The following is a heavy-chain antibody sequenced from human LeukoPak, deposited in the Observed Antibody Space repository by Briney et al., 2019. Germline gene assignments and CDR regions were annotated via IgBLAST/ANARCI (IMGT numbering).Heavy chain of an antibody. V-gene: IGHV4-59*01. J-gene: IGHJ4*02. D-gene: IGHD6-13*01. Sequence: SETLSLTCTVSGGSISSYYWSWIRQPPGKGLEWIGYIYYSGSTNYNPSLKSRVTISVDTSKNQFSLKLSSATAADTAVYYCARGSFRSWYVDYWGQGTLVTVSS. CDR3: ARGSFRSWYVDY. CDR2: IYYSGST. CDR1: GGSISSYY.